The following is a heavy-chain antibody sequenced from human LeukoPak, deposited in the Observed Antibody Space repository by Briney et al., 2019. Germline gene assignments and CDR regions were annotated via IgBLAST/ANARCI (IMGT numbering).Heavy chain of an antibody. CDR1: DDSITIYY. J-gene: IGHJ5*02. V-gene: IGHV4-59*01. CDR2: IDHTGIT. Sequence: SETLSLTCTVSDDSITIYYWSWIRQPPGKGLEWIGYIDHTGITNYNPSLNSRVTISRDTSKNHFSLELSSATAADTAVYYCARDGMYYYGLGRRGWFDPWGQGTLVTVSS. D-gene: IGHD3-10*01. CDR3: ARDGMYYYGLGRRGWFDP.